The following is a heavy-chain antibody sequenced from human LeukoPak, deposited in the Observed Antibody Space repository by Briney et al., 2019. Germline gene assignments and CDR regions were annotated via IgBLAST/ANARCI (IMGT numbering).Heavy chain of an antibody. V-gene: IGHV4-34*01. Sequence: SETLSLTCAVYGGSFSGYYWNWIRQPPGKGREWIGEINHSGSTNYNPSLKSRVTISVDTSKNQFSLKLSSVTAADTAVYYCASDIVATFDYWGQGTLVTVSS. CDR1: GGSFSGYY. D-gene: IGHD5-12*01. CDR3: ASDIVATFDY. J-gene: IGHJ4*02. CDR2: INHSGST.